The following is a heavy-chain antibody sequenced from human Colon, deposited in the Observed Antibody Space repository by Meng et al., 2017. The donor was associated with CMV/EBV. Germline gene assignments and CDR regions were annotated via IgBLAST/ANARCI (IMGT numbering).Heavy chain of an antibody. Sequence: ASVKVSCKASGYTFTGYYMHWVRQAPGQGLEWMGWINPNSGGTNYAQKFQGRVTMTRDTSISTAYMELSRLRPDDTAVYYCARHCSSTSCQPYYYGMDVWGQGTTVTVSS. CDR3: ARHCSSTSCQPYYYGMDV. CDR1: GYTFTGYY. D-gene: IGHD2-2*01. CDR2: INPNSGGT. J-gene: IGHJ6*02. V-gene: IGHV1-2*02.